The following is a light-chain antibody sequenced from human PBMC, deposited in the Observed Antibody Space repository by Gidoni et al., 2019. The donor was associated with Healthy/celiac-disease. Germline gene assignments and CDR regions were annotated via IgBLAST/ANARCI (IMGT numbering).Light chain of an antibody. V-gene: IGKV3-20*01. CDR3: QQYGSSPRFRGEEFT. Sequence: EIVLTQSPGTLSLSPGERATLSCRASQSVSSSYLAWYQQKPGQAPRLLIYGASSRATGIPDRFSGSGSGTDFTLTISRLEPEDFAVYYCQQYGSSPRFRGEEFTFGPGTKVDIK. CDR2: GAS. CDR1: QSVSSSY. J-gene: IGKJ3*01.